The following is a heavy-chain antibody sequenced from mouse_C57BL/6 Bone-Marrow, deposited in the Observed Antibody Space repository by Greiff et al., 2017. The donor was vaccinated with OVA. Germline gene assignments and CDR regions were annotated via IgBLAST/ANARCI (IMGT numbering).Heavy chain of an antibody. CDR3: ARPSVTTVVPDYYAMDY. CDR2: INPNNGGT. V-gene: IGHV1-26*01. D-gene: IGHD1-1*01. J-gene: IGHJ4*01. CDR1: GYTFTDYY. Sequence: EVQLQQSGPELVKPGASVKISCKASGYTFTDYYMNWVKQSHGQSLEWIGDINPNNGGTSYNQKFKGKATVTVDKSSSTAYMELRSLTSEDSAVYYCARPSVTTVVPDYYAMDYWGQGTSVTVSS.